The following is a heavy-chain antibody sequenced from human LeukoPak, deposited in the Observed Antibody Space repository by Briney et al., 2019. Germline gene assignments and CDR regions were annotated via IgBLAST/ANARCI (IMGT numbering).Heavy chain of an antibody. CDR2: ISYDGSNK. J-gene: IGHJ4*02. CDR1: GFTFSSYA. Sequence: GRSLRLSCAAFGFTFSSYAMHWVRQAPGKGLEWVAVISYDGSNKYYADSVKGRFTISRDNSKNTLYLQMNSLRAEDTAVYYCARVYYDFWSGYSPYDYWGQGTLVTVSS. D-gene: IGHD3-3*01. V-gene: IGHV3-30-3*01. CDR3: ARVYYDFWSGYSPYDY.